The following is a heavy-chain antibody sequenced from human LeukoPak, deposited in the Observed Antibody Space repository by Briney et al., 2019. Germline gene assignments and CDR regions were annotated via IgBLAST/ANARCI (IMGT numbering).Heavy chain of an antibody. J-gene: IGHJ3*02. Sequence: SETLSLTCTVSGGSISSYYWSWIRQPPGKGLEWIGYIYYSGSTNYNPSLKSRVTISVDTSKNQFSLKLSSVTAADTAVYYCAKEGYSSSYEPKRAFDIWGQGTMVTVSS. D-gene: IGHD6-13*01. V-gene: IGHV4-59*01. CDR2: IYYSGST. CDR3: AKEGYSSSYEPKRAFDI. CDR1: GGSISSYY.